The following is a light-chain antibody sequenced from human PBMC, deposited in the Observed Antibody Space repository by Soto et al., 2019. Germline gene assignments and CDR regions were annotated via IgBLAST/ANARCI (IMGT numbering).Light chain of an antibody. CDR1: YSNIGTNY. CDR3: AAWDDSIGGPV. Sequence: QSVLTQPPSASGTPGQGVSISCSGSYSNIGTNYVHWYQQLPGAAPKLLIYRNNQWASGVPDRFSGSKSGTSASLVISGLRSEDEADYYCAAWDDSIGGPVVGGGTKLTVL. CDR2: RNN. J-gene: IGLJ3*02. V-gene: IGLV1-47*01.